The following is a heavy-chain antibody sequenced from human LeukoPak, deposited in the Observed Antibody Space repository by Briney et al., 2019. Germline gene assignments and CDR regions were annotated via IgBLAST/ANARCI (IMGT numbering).Heavy chain of an antibody. Sequence: GGSLRLSCAASGFIFNNYAMGWVRRAPGGGLEGVPVDSRSGDRTYYANSVKGRLTISRDNSKDTLYLQMSSLRAEDTAVYYCAKGLAARLVDDWGQGTLVTVSS. D-gene: IGHD6-6*01. CDR1: GFIFNNYA. J-gene: IGHJ4*02. CDR3: AKGLAARLVDD. CDR2: DSRSGDRT. V-gene: IGHV3-23*01.